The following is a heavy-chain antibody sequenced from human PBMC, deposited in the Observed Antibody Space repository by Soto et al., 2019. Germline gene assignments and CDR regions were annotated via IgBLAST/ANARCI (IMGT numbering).Heavy chain of an antibody. CDR3: AHLLSDCSGYQPYYGMDV. Sequence: GGSLRLSCAASGFTFSSYGLHWVRQAPGKGLEWVAVISYDGSNKYYADSVKGRLTISRDNSKNTLYLQMNSLRAEDTAVYYCAHLLSDCSGYQPYYGMDVWGQGTTVTVSS. CDR2: ISYDGSNK. D-gene: IGHD3-22*01. CDR1: GFTFSSYG. J-gene: IGHJ6*02. V-gene: IGHV3-30*03.